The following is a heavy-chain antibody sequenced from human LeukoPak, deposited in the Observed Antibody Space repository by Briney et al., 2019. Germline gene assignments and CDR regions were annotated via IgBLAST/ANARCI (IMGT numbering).Heavy chain of an antibody. D-gene: IGHD3-22*01. V-gene: IGHV3-23*01. CDR3: AKHRFESGGYHSTD. J-gene: IGHJ4*02. CDR2: ISGGSGST. CDR1: GFTFSSYA. Sequence: GGSLRLSCAASGFTFSSYAMSWVRQAPGKGLAWASTISGGSGSTYCADSVKGRFTIPRDNSKNTLYLQMNSLRDEDTAVYYCAKHRFESGGYHSTDWGQGTLVTVSS.